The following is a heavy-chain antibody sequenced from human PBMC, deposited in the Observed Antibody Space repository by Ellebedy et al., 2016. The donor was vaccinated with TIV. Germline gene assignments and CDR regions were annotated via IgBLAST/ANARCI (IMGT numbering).Heavy chain of an antibody. D-gene: IGHD3-16*02. V-gene: IGHV1-69*13. CDR2: IIPIFGTT. J-gene: IGHJ4*02. Sequence: AASVKVSCKAPGGTFSSFAISWVRQAPGQGLEWRGGIIPIFGTTNYAQKFQGRVTITADESTSTVYMELSRLRSEDTAVYYCARDKRMITFGGVTVTLGDWGQGTLVTVSS. CDR3: ARDKRMITFGGVTVTLGD. CDR1: GGTFSSFA.